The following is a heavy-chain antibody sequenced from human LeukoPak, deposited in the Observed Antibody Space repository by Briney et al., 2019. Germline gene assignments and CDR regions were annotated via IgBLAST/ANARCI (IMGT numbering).Heavy chain of an antibody. Sequence: SETLSLTCAVSGGSICGYYWSWVRQSPGRGLEWIGEISLSGYTGFNPSLRGRVTMSLDESKNHLSLTLTSVTAADTAIYYCSRESGSYTPFGHWGQGILVTVTT. CDR3: SRESGSYTPFGH. CDR2: ISLSGYT. CDR1: GGSICGYY. D-gene: IGHD1-26*01. J-gene: IGHJ4*02. V-gene: IGHV4-34*10.